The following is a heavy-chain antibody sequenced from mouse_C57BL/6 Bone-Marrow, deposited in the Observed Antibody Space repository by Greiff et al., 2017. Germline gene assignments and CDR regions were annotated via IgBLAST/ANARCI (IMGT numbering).Heavy chain of an antibody. CDR3: ALERRLYYFDY. CDR2: INPNNGGT. V-gene: IGHV1-26*01. J-gene: IGHJ2*03. D-gene: IGHD1-1*01. CDR1: GYTFTDSY. Sequence: VQLQQSGPELVKPGASVKISCKASGYTFTDSYMNWVKQSHGQSLEWIGDINPNNGGTSYNQKFKGKATLTVDKSSSTAYMELRSLTSEYSAVYDCALERRLYYFDYGGRGTGPTV.